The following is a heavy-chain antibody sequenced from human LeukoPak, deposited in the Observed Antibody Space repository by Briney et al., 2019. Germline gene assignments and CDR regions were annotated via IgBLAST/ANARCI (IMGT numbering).Heavy chain of an antibody. Sequence: GGSLRLSCAVSGFTVSGDYMSWVRQAPGKGLEWVSVIYADFDNTDYADSVKGRFTISRDNSKNTLYLHMNSLRVEDTATYFCARALNRHIGAFEYWGQGTLVTVSS. J-gene: IGHJ4*02. D-gene: IGHD4/OR15-4a*01. V-gene: IGHV3-53*01. CDR1: GFTVSGDY. CDR2: IYADFDNT. CDR3: ARALNRHIGAFEY.